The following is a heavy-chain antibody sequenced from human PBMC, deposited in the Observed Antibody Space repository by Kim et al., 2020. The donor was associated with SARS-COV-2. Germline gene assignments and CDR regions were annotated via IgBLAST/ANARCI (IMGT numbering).Heavy chain of an antibody. CDR3: AREGAGAETHYYYGMDV. V-gene: IGHV3-11*05. J-gene: IGHJ6*02. D-gene: IGHD6-13*01. Sequence: VKGRFTISRDDARNSLHLQMNSLRAEETAVYYCAREGAGAETHYYYGMDVWGQGTTVTVS.